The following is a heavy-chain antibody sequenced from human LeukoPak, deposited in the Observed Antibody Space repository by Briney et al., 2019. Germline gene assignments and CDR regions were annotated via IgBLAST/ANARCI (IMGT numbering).Heavy chain of an antibody. CDR3: ARAPSEIGGYYREYLRH. Sequence: GGSLRLSCAASGFTFSTYWMHWVRQTPGKGLVWVSRIKSDGGTNYADSAKGRFTISRDNAKKTVSLQMNSLRTEDTGVYYCARAPSEIGGYYREYLRHWGQGTLVTVSS. V-gene: IGHV3-74*01. CDR2: IKSDGGT. D-gene: IGHD3-22*01. J-gene: IGHJ1*01. CDR1: GFTFSTYW.